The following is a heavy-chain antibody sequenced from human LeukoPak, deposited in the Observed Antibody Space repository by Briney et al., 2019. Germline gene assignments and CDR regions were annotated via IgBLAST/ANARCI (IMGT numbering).Heavy chain of an antibody. J-gene: IGHJ4*02. D-gene: IGHD3-3*01. CDR1: GFTFSTYV. CDR3: ASGPPFLKYFEY. CDR2: ISVGAEYI. V-gene: IGHV3-23*01. Sequence: GRSLRLSCAASGFTFSTYVMNWFRQDPGKGLGWVSSISVGAEYIFYADSVKGRFTISRDDSNNALYLQMHSLRAEDTALYYCASGPPFLKYFEYWGQGTLVTVSS.